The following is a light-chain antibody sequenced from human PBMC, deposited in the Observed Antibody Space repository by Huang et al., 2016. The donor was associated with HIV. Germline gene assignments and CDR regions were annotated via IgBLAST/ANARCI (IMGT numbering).Light chain of an antibody. CDR2: GAS. CDR1: QSMSDY. J-gene: IGKJ1*01. V-gene: IGKV3-11*01. Sequence: EIVLTQSPATLSLSPGDTATLSCRASQSMSDYCAWYQQKPGQAPRLLIFGASNRATGIPPRFSGSGSGTDFTLTISSLEPDDFAVYYCQHRGTFGQGTKVEVK. CDR3: QHRGT.